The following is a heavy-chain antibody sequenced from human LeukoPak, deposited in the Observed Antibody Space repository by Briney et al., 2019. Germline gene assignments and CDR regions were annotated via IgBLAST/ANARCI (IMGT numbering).Heavy chain of an antibody. CDR2: ISGSGGST. J-gene: IGHJ5*02. D-gene: IGHD6-13*01. Sequence: QAGGSLRLSRAASGFTFSSYAMSWVRQAPGKGLEWVSAISGSGGSTYYADSVKGRFTISRDNSKNTLYLQMNSLRAEDTAVYYCAKDREPIGDRGRSSWYRIGGSFDPWGQGTLVTVSS. CDR3: AKDREPIGDRGRSSWYRIGGSFDP. V-gene: IGHV3-23*01. CDR1: GFTFSSYA.